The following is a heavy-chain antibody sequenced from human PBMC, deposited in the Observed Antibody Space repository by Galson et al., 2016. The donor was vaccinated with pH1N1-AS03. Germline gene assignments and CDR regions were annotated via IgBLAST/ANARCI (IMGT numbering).Heavy chain of an antibody. D-gene: IGHD2-2*01. J-gene: IGHJ6*03. CDR2: IKEDGSEK. Sequence: SLRLSCAASGFMFSKYWMNWVRQAPGKGLEWVANIKEDGSEKDHVASVKGRFTISRDNAKYSPYLHMNSLRAEDTAVYYCARGWPLVVPGTIVRYYYYMDVWGKGTTVTVSS. CDR3: ARGWPLVVPGTIVRYYYYMDV. V-gene: IGHV3-7*01. CDR1: GFMFSKYW.